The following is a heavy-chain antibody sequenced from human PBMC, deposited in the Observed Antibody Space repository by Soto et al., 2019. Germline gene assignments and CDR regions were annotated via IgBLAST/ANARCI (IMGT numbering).Heavy chain of an antibody. CDR3: ASPKIAFYNWFDP. CDR1: GGSISSSSYY. V-gene: IGHV4-39*01. CDR2: IYYSGST. D-gene: IGHD3-3*02. J-gene: IGHJ5*02. Sequence: QLQLQESGPGLVKPSETLSLTCTVSGGSISSSSYYWGWIRQPPGKGLEWIGSIYYSGSTYYNPSLKSRVTISLDTSQNQCSPQLSSLTAADTAVYYCASPKIAFYNWFDPWGQGTLVTVSS.